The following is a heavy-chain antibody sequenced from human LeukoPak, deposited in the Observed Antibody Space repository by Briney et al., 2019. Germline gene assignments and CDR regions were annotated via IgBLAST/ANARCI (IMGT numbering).Heavy chain of an antibody. D-gene: IGHD2-15*01. CDR1: GFTVSSNY. Sequence: GGSLRLSCAASGFTVSSNYMSWVRQAPGKGLEWVSVIYSGGDTYYANSVKGRFTISRDNFRNTLYLQMNSLRPDDTAVYYCARRVGPATQWFDPWGQGTLVTVSS. V-gene: IGHV3-66*02. CDR2: IYSGGDT. CDR3: ARRVGPATQWFDP. J-gene: IGHJ5*02.